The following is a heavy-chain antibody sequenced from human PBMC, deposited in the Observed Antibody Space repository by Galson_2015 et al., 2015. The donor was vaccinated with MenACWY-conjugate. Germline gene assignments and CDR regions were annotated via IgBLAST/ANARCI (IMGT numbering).Heavy chain of an antibody. J-gene: IGHJ4*01. CDR3: AKDGGRAMAKGCDY. V-gene: IGHV3-23*01. D-gene: IGHD5-18*01. CDR1: GFTLSSYA. Sequence: SLRLSCAASGFTLSSYAMSWVRQAPGKGLEWVSAISGSGGSTYYADSVKGRFTISRDNSKNTLYLQMNSLRAEDTAVYYCAKDGGRAMAKGCDYWGHGTLVTVSS. CDR2: ISGSGGST.